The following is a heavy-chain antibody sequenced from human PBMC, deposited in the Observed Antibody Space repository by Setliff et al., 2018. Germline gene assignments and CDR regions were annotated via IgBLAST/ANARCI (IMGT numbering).Heavy chain of an antibody. Sequence: TLSLTCTVSGGSISSGSYYWSWIRQPAGKGLEWIGHIYTSGSTNYNPSLKSRVTISVDTSKNQFSLKLSSVTAADTAVYYCARAKKYRTHYYYMDVWGKGTTVTVSS. J-gene: IGHJ6*03. CDR2: IYTSGST. D-gene: IGHD1-1*01. CDR3: ARAKKYRTHYYYMDV. V-gene: IGHV4-61*09. CDR1: GGSISSGSYY.